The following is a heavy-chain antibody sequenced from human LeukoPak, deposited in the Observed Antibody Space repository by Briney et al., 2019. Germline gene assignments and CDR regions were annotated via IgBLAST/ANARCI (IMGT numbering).Heavy chain of an antibody. Sequence: GESLRLSCTASGFTFGDYAMSWFRQAPGKGLEWVGFIRSKAYGGTTEYAASVKGRFTISRDDSKSIAYLQMNSLKTEDTAVYYCTRDHDYGDFRAYYYYYGMDVWGQGTTVTVSS. D-gene: IGHD4-17*01. J-gene: IGHJ6*02. CDR1: GFTFGDYA. V-gene: IGHV3-49*03. CDR2: IRSKAYGGTT. CDR3: TRDHDYGDFRAYYYYYGMDV.